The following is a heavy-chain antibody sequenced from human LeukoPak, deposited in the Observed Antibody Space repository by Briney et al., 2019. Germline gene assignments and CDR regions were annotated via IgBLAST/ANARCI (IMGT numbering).Heavy chain of an antibody. CDR2: INHSGST. CDR1: GGSFSGYY. Sequence: SETLSLTCAVYGGSFSGYYWSWIRQPPGKGLEWIGEINHSGSTNYNPSLKSRVTISVDTSKNQFSLKLSSVTAADTAVYYCAREGSGWYIDYWGQGTLVTVSS. J-gene: IGHJ4*02. CDR3: AREGSGWYIDY. V-gene: IGHV4-34*01. D-gene: IGHD6-19*01.